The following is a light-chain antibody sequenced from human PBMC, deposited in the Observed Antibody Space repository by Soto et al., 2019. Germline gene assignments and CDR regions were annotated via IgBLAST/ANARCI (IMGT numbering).Light chain of an antibody. J-gene: IGKJ5*01. V-gene: IGKV3-11*01. CDR1: QSVVSSW. CDR3: QQRSNWPPSIT. Sequence: EIVLTQSPGTLSLSPGERATRSCRASQSVVSSWLTWYQQKPGQAPRLLIYDASNRATGIPARFSGSGSGTDFTLTISSLEPEDFAVYYCQQRSNWPPSITFGPGTRLEIK. CDR2: DAS.